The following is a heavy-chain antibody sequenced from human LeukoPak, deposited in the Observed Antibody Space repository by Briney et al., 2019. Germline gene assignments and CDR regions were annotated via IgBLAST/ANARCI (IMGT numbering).Heavy chain of an antibody. CDR2: ISYDGSKK. CDR3: AKLGFDSSGSPYLVDF. CDR1: GFTFGSYA. V-gene: IGHV3-30*18. J-gene: IGHJ4*02. D-gene: IGHD3-22*01. Sequence: GGSLRLSCAASGFTFGSYAMHWVRQSPGKGLEWVAFISYDGSKKHYGDSVKGRFTISRDNSKSTLYVQMNSLRYEDTAVYYCAKLGFDSSGSPYLVDFWGQGTLVTVSS.